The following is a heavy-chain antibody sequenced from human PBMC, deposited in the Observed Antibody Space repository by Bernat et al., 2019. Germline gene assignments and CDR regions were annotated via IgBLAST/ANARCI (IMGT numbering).Heavy chain of an antibody. J-gene: IGHJ4*02. CDR3: AKGGVWGF. D-gene: IGHD7-27*01. V-gene: IGHV3-73*01. CDR2: IRSKAYSYAT. CDR1: GFPFRDSS. Sequence: EVQLVESGGGLVQPGGSLKLSCAASGFPFRDSSIHWVRQASGKGLEWVGRIRSKAYSYATTYAASVKDRFTISRDDSKNTLYLQMNSLRAEDTAVYYCAKGGVWGFGGQGTLVTVSS.